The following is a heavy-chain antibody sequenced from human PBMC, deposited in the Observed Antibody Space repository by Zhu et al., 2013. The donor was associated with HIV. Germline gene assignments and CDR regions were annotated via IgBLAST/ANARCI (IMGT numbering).Heavy chain of an antibody. Sequence: QSGAEVKKPGASVKVSCKASGYTFNTHGINWVRQAPGQGLEWMGWISAYNGNTNYAQKLQGRVTMITDTSTSTAYMELRSLRSDDTALYYCARGPVEPAATAIYYYMDVWGTGTAVTVSS. CDR2: ISAYNGNT. CDR3: ARGPVEPAATAIYYYMDV. J-gene: IGHJ6*03. V-gene: IGHV1-18*01. D-gene: IGHD2-2*01. CDR1: GYTFNTHG.